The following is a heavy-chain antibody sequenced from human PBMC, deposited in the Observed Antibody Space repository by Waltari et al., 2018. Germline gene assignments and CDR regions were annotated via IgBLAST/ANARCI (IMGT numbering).Heavy chain of an antibody. J-gene: IGHJ5*02. CDR1: GFTFSSYA. Sequence: EVQLLESGGGLVQPGGSLRLSCAASGFTFSSYAMSWVRQAPGTGLEWVSAISGSGGSTYYADSVKGRFTISRDNSKNTLYLQMNSLRAEDTAVYYCAKALVPAAISGNNWFDPWGQGTLVTVSS. V-gene: IGHV3-23*01. D-gene: IGHD2-2*01. CDR2: ISGSGGST. CDR3: AKALVPAAISGNNWFDP.